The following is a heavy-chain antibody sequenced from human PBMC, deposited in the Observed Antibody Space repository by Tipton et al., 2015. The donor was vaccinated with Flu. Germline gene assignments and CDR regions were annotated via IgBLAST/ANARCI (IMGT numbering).Heavy chain of an antibody. CDR3: ARDGIAWDYYGMDV. CDR1: GDSIGSRYY. D-gene: IGHD1-26*01. V-gene: IGHV4-38-2*02. Sequence: LRLSCSVSGDSIGSRYYWDWIRQPPGKGLEWIGNVHWTGTTYFNPSLTSRVTISVDRSKNQFSLRLTSVTAADTAVYYCARDGIAWDYYGMDVWGQGTTVTVSS. J-gene: IGHJ6*02. CDR2: VHWTGTT.